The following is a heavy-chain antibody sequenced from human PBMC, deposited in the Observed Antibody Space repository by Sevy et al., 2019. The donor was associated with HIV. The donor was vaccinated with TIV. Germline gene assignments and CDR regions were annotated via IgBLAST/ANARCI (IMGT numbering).Heavy chain of an antibody. J-gene: IGHJ4*02. CDR1: GYSFTSYI. Sequence: ASVKVSCKASGYSFTSYIMHWVRQAPGQRLEWIGWVNAGNGDTKYSQKFQGRVTITRDTSASTAYMELNSLRSEDTAVYCCAKDFCSGGSCYSAFVYWGQGTLVTVSS. D-gene: IGHD2-15*01. V-gene: IGHV1-3*01. CDR2: VNAGNGDT. CDR3: AKDFCSGGSCYSAFVY.